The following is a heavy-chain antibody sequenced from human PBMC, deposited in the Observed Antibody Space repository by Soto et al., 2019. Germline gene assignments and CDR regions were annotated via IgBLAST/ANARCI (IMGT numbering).Heavy chain of an antibody. V-gene: IGHV1-3*01. D-gene: IGHD3-10*01. CDR1: GYTFTSYA. Sequence: GASVKVSCKASGYTFTSYAMDWVRQAPGQRLEWMGWINAGNGNTKYSQEFQGRVTITRDTSASTAYMELSSLRSEDTAVYYCARDMGFGLSDYWGQGTLVTVSS. J-gene: IGHJ4*02. CDR2: INAGNGNT. CDR3: ARDMGFGLSDY.